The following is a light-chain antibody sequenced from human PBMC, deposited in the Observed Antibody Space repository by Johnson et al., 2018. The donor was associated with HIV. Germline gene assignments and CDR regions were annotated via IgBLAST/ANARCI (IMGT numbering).Light chain of an antibody. Sequence: QSVLTQPPSVSAAPGQRITISCSGNNSNIGSNSVSWYQDVPGTAPKLLIYENNKRPSGIPDRFSASKSGTSATLDITGLQTGDEADYYCGTWDSSLTSYVFGAGTKVTVL. J-gene: IGLJ1*01. V-gene: IGLV1-51*01. CDR1: NSNIGSNS. CDR2: ENN. CDR3: GTWDSSLTSYV.